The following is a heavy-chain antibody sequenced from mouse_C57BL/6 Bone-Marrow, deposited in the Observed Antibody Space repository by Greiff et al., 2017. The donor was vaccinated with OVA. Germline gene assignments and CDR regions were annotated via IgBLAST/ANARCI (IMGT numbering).Heavy chain of an antibody. Sequence: QVQLKQPGAELVRPGSSVKLSCKASGYTFTSYWMHWVKQRPIQGLEWIGNIDPSDSETHYNQKFKDKATLTVDKSSSTAYMQLSSLTSEDSAVYYCAREGVYYGSFPLYYFDYWGQGTTLTVSS. J-gene: IGHJ2*01. CDR3: AREGVYYGSFPLYYFDY. D-gene: IGHD1-1*01. CDR2: IDPSDSET. CDR1: GYTFTSYW. V-gene: IGHV1-52*01.